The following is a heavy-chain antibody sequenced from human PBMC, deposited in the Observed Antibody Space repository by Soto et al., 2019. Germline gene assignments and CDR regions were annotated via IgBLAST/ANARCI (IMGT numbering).Heavy chain of an antibody. V-gene: IGHV3-48*02. CDR2: ISRSSTGI. J-gene: IGHJ6*02. CDR1: GFTFSLYS. D-gene: IGHD3-10*01. Sequence: EVQLVESGGGLVQPGGSLRLSCAASGFTFSLYSMSWVRQAPGKGLEWVSYISRSSTGIHYADSVKGRFTISRDDATNSRHLQLNSLRDGDTAVYYCARAVTWGLDVWCQGITVSISS. CDR3: ARAVTWGLDV.